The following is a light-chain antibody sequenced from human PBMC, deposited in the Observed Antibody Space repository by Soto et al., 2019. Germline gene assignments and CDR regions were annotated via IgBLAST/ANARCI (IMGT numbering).Light chain of an antibody. CDR1: SSDVGGYNY. J-gene: IGLJ1*01. CDR2: EVS. V-gene: IGLV2-8*01. CDR3: SAYAGSNSYV. Sequence: QSALTQPPSASGSHGQSVTISCTGTSSDVGGYNYVSWYQQHPGKAPHLMISEVSKRPSGVPDRFSGSKSGNTASLTVSGLQAEDEADYYCSAYAGSNSYVFGTGTQLTV.